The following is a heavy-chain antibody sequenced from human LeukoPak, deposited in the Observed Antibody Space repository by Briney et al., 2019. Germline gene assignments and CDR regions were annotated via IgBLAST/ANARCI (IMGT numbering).Heavy chain of an antibody. D-gene: IGHD2-21*02. V-gene: IGHV3-23*01. CDR3: AKVVFLLTASDAFDF. J-gene: IGHJ3*01. Sequence: GGSLRLSCAASGFTFSNNAMSWVRQAPGKGLEWVSTISGNDGSTYYADSVKGRFTISRDNFKNTVFLRMNSLRAEDTAVYYCAKVVFLLTASDAFDFWCPSTTVTVSS. CDR1: GFTFSNNA. CDR2: ISGNDGST.